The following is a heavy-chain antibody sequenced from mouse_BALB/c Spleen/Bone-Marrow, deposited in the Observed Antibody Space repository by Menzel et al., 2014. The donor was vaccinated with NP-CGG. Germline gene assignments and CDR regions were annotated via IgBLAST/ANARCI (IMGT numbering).Heavy chain of an antibody. V-gene: IGHV14-3*02. CDR1: GFNIKDTY. D-gene: IGHD4-1*01. CDR2: IDPANGST. CDR3: ARWEYYAMDY. Sequence: EVQLQQSGAELVKPGASVKLSCTASGFNIKDTYMHWVKQRPEQGLEWIGRIDPANGSTKYDPKFQGKATMTADTSSNTAYLQLSSLTSEDTAVYYCARWEYYAMDYWGQGTSVTVSS. J-gene: IGHJ4*01.